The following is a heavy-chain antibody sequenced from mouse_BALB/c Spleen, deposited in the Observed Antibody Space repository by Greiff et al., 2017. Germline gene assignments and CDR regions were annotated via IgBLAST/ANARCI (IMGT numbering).Heavy chain of an antibody. CDR1: GYTFTSYW. V-gene: IGHV1-7*01. J-gene: IGHJ2*01. CDR3: ARRSYYFDY. Sequence: VKVVESGAELAKPGASVKMSCKASGYTFTSYWMHWVKQRPGQGLEWIGYINPSTGYTEYNQKFKDKATLTADKSSSTAYTQLSSLTSEDSAVYYCARRSYYFDYWGQGTTLTVSS. CDR2: INPSTGYT.